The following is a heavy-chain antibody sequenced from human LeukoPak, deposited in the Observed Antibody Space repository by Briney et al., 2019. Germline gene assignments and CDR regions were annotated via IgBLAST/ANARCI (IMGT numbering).Heavy chain of an antibody. Sequence: GGSLRLSCAASGFTFDDYAMHWVRHAPGKGLEWVSLISWDGGSTYYADSVKGRFTISRDNSKNSLYLQMNSLRAEDTALYYCAKAGGPSYYYYYYMDVWGKGTTVTVSS. J-gene: IGHJ6*03. CDR1: GFTFDDYA. CDR3: AKAGGPSYYYYYYMDV. V-gene: IGHV3-43D*03. D-gene: IGHD2-8*02. CDR2: ISWDGGST.